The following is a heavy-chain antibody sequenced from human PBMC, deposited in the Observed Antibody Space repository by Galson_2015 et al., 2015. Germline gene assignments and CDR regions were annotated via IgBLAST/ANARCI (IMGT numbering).Heavy chain of an antibody. V-gene: IGHV3-7*04. CDR3: ARFSTYHAGAFDI. CDR2: IKQDGSEK. J-gene: IGHJ3*02. Sequence: SLRLSCAASGFTFSSYWMSWVRQAPGKGLEWVANIKQDGSEKYYVDSVKGRFTISRDNAKNSLYLQMNSLRAEDTAVYYCARFSTYHAGAFDIWGQGTMVTVSS. CDR1: GFTFSSYW. D-gene: IGHD2-2*01.